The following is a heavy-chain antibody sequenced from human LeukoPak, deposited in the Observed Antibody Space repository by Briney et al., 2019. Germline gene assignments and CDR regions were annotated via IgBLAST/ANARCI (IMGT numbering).Heavy chain of an antibody. Sequence: GGSLRLSFAASGFTFSSYGMHWVRQAPGKGLEWVAFIRYDGSNKYYADSVKGRFTISRDNSKNTLYLQMNSLRAEDTAVYYCAKDLYADFDFDYWGQGTLVTVSS. CDR2: IRYDGSNK. V-gene: IGHV3-30*02. CDR3: AKDLYADFDFDY. CDR1: GFTFSSYG. D-gene: IGHD2-2*02. J-gene: IGHJ4*02.